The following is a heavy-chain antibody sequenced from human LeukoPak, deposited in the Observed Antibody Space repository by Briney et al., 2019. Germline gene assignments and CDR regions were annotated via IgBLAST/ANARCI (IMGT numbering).Heavy chain of an antibody. CDR1: GYTFTSYG. D-gene: IGHD4-17*01. Sequence: ASVKVSCKASGYTFTSYGISWVRQAPGQGLEWMGWISAHNGNTNYAQKLQGRVTMTTDTSTSTAYMELRSPRSADTAVYYCARVGTYTYGDYYFDYWGQGTLVTVSS. CDR3: ARVGTYTYGDYYFDY. CDR2: ISAHNGNT. V-gene: IGHV1-18*01. J-gene: IGHJ4*02.